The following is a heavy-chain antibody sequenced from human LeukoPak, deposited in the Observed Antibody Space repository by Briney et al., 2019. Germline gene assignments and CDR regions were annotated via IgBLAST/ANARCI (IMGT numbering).Heavy chain of an antibody. CDR2: ISYDGSNK. Sequence: GALRLSCAASGFTFSSYAMHWVRQAPGKGLEWVAVISYDGSNKYYADSVKGRFTISRDNSKNTLYLQMNSLRPEDTAVYYCAKDPHDHSYGWSWRYFDYWGQGTLVTVSS. D-gene: IGHD5-18*01. CDR3: AKDPHDHSYGWSWRYFDY. CDR1: GFTFSSYA. J-gene: IGHJ4*02. V-gene: IGHV3-30*04.